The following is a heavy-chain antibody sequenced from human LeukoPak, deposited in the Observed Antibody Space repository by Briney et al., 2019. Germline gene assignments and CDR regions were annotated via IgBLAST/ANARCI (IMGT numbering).Heavy chain of an antibody. CDR2: ISYDGSNK. CDR1: GFTFSSYW. CDR3: ATPRGIVVVVAAPSFDF. D-gene: IGHD2-15*01. Sequence: GGSLRLSCAASGFTFSSYWMHWVRQAPGKGLEWVAVISYDGSNKYYADSVKGRFTVSRDNSKNTLYLQMSSLRADDTAVYYCATPRGIVVVVAAPSFDFWGQGTLVTVSS. V-gene: IGHV3-30-3*01. J-gene: IGHJ4*02.